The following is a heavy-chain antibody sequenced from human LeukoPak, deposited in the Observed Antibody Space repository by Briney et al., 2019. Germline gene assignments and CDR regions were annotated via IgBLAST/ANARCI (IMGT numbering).Heavy chain of an antibody. J-gene: IGHJ4*02. Sequence: SQTLSLTCTVSGGSISSGDYYWSWIRQPPGKGLEWIGYLYYSGSTYYNPSLKSRGTIAVDTSKNQFSLKLSSVTAADTAVYYCARGALYYYDSSGYPTQGHFDYWGQGTLVTVSS. V-gene: IGHV4-30-4*08. CDR1: GGSISSGDYY. D-gene: IGHD3-22*01. CDR2: LYYSGST. CDR3: ARGALYYYDSSGYPTQGHFDY.